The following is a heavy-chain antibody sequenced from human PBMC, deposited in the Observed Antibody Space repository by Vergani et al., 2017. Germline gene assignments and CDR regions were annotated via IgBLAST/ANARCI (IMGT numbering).Heavy chain of an antibody. Sequence: EVQLEESGGGLVLPGRSLRLSCVASGFTSAGYAMHWVRQAPGKGLEWVSGISWNSNSIGYADSVKGRFTISRDNAKKSLYLQMNGLRAEDTALYYCAKDLGTSSGGGWFDPWGQGSLVTVSS. J-gene: IGHJ5*02. CDR3: AKDLGTSSGGGWFDP. V-gene: IGHV3-9*02. CDR2: ISWNSNSI. D-gene: IGHD6-6*01. CDR1: GFTSAGYA.